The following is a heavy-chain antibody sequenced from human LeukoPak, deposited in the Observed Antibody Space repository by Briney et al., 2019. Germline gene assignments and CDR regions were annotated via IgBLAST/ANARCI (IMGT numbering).Heavy chain of an antibody. CDR1: GGSISSGGYY. D-gene: IGHD3-10*01. J-gene: IGHJ4*02. CDR3: ARDGGYGSGSYRFDY. V-gene: IGHV4-31*03. Sequence: SETLSLTCTVSGGSISSGGYYWSWIRQLPGKGLEWIGCIYYSGSTYYNPSLKSRVTISVDTSKNQFSLRLSSVTAADTAVYYCARDGGYGSGSYRFDYWGQGTLVTVSS. CDR2: IYYSGST.